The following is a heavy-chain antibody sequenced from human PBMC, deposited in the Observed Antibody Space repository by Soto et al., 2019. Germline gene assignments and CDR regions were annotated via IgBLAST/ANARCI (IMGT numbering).Heavy chain of an antibody. V-gene: IGHV5-51*01. CDR3: VYSSSWFGPESSIYYYYGMDV. D-gene: IGHD6-13*01. Sequence: RGESLKISCKGSGYSFTSYWIGWVRQMPGKGLEWMGIIYPGDSDTRYSPSFQGQVTISADKSISTAYLQWSSLKASDTAMYYCVYSSSWFGPESSIYYYYGMDVWGQGPTVTVSS. CDR2: IYPGDSDT. J-gene: IGHJ6*02. CDR1: GYSFTSYW.